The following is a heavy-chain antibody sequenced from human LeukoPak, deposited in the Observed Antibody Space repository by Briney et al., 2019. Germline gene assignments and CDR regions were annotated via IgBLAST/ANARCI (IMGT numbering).Heavy chain of an antibody. J-gene: IGHJ4*02. CDR3: AREYCSGGRCQYYFDY. CDR2: IIPIFGTA. D-gene: IGHD2-15*01. V-gene: IGHV1-69*05. CDR1: GGTFSSYA. Sequence: SVKVSCKASGGTFSSYAISWVRQAPGQGLEWMGRIIPIFGTANYAQKFQGRVTITTDESTSTAYMELSSLRSEDTAVYYCAREYCSGGRCQYYFDYWGQGTLVTVSS.